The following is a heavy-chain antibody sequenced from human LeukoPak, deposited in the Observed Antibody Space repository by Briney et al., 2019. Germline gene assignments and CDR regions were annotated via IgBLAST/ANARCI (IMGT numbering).Heavy chain of an antibody. Sequence: PSETLSLTCAVYGGSFSGYYWSWIRQPPGKGLEWIGEINHSGSTNYNPSLKSRVTISVDTSKNQFSLKLSSVTAADTAVYYCASNRKEGDYSNYEIPWGFDYWGQGTLVTVSS. CDR1: GGSFSGYY. D-gene: IGHD4-11*01. J-gene: IGHJ4*02. CDR3: ASNRKEGDYSNYEIPWGFDY. V-gene: IGHV4-34*01. CDR2: INHSGST.